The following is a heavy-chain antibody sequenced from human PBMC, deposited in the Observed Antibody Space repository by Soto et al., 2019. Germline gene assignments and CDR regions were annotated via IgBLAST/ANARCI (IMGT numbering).Heavy chain of an antibody. V-gene: IGHV4-39*01. Sequence: QLQLQESGPGLVKPSETLSLTCTVSGGSISSSSYYWGWIRQPPGKGLEWIGSIYHSGSTYYNPSVKSRVTISVDTTKNQFSLKLSSVTAADTAVYYCARRGSSSWYGYWGQGTLVTVSS. CDR1: GGSISSSSYY. CDR2: IYHSGST. CDR3: ARRGSSSWYGY. J-gene: IGHJ4*02. D-gene: IGHD6-13*01.